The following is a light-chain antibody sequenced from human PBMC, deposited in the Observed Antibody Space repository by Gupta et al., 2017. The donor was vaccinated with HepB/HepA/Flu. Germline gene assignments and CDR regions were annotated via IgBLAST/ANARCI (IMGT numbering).Light chain of an antibody. CDR2: AAS. CDR3: QKYNSAPRLT. V-gene: IGKV1-27*01. CDR1: QGISNY. Sequence: DIQMTQSPSSLSASVGDRVTITCRASQGISNYLAWYQQKPGNVPKLLIYAASTLQSGVPSRFSGSGSGTDFTLTISSLQPEDVATYYCQKYNSAPRLTFGGGTKVEIK. J-gene: IGKJ4*01.